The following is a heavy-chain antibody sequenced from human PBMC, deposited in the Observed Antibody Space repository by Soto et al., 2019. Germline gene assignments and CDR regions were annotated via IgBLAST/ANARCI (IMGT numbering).Heavy chain of an antibody. V-gene: IGHV3-23*01. CDR1: GFTFSSYA. J-gene: IGHJ4*02. D-gene: IGHD6-13*01. Sequence: EVQLLESGGGLVQPGGSLRLSCAASGFTFSSYAMSWVRQAPGKGLEWVSAISGSGGSTYYADSVKGRFTISRDKSKNTLDLQMNSLRAEDTAVYYCAKQYSSSWYAKVQFDYWGQGTLVTVSS. CDR2: ISGSGGST. CDR3: AKQYSSSWYAKVQFDY.